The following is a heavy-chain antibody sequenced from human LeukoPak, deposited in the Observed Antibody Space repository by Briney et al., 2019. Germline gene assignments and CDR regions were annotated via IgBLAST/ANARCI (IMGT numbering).Heavy chain of an antibody. CDR3: ARVKVVAATRHAFDI. D-gene: IGHD2-15*01. CDR1: GGSISSGGYY. CDR2: IYYSGST. J-gene: IGHJ3*02. V-gene: IGHV4-31*03. Sequence: SQTLSLTCTVSGGSISSGGYYWSWIRQHPGKGLGWIGYIYYSGSTYYNPSLKSRVTISVDTSKNQFSLKLSSVTAADTAVYYCARVKVVAATRHAFDIWGQGTMVTVSS.